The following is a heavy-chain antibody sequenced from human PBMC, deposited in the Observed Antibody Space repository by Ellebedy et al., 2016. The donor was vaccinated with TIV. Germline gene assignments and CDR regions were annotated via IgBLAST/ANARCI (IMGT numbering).Heavy chain of an antibody. CDR1: GFTFSSFA. J-gene: IGHJ4*01. CDR2: ISNTGSRT. Sequence: GESLKISCAASGFTFSSFAMSWVRQAPGKGLEWVSTISNTGSRTYYAASVEGRFLISRDISKRTLYLQMNSLRAEDTAVYYCAKGRGGGSDSSAPRYYFDSWGLGTLVTVSS. CDR3: AKGRGGGSDSSAPRYYFDS. V-gene: IGHV3-23*01. D-gene: IGHD6-19*01.